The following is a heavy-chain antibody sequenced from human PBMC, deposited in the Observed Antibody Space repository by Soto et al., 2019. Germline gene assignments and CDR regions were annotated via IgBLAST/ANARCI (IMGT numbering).Heavy chain of an antibody. CDR2: ISSDGHHQ. Sequence: GGSLRLSCATSGFSFNDYAMYWVRQAPGQGLEWVAIISSDGHHQFYLDNLRARFTVSRDNSKNTLYFQMNSLRPEDTAVYYCSRGTYYPQSSGLHADYWGPGTVVTVSS. V-gene: IGHV3-30*03. CDR1: GFSFNDYA. D-gene: IGHD3-22*01. J-gene: IGHJ4*02. CDR3: SRGTYYPQSSGLHADY.